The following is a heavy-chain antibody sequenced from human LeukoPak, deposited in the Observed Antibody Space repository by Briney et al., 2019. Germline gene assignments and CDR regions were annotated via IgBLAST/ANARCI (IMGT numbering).Heavy chain of an antibody. CDR3: ARTVITMVRGVMYYYYYYMDV. D-gene: IGHD3-10*01. Sequence: SETLSLTCTVSGGSISSSSYYWGWIRQPPGKGLEWIGSIYYSGSTYYNPSLKSRVTISVDTSKNQFSLKLSSVTAAGTAVYYCARTVITMVRGVMYYYYYYMDVWGKGTTVTISS. CDR1: GGSISSSSYY. V-gene: IGHV4-39*07. CDR2: IYYSGST. J-gene: IGHJ6*03.